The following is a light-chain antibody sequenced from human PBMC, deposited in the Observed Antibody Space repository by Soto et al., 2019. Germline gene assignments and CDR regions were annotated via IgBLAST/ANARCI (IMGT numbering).Light chain of an antibody. Sequence: EIVLTQSPGTLSLSPGERATLSCRASQSVSSSNLAWYQQKPGQAPRPLIYVASSRATGIPDRFSGSGFGTDLTLTISRLESEDFAVYYCQQYGSTPRTFGQGTKVEIK. V-gene: IGKV3-20*01. CDR1: QSVSSSN. CDR2: VAS. J-gene: IGKJ1*01. CDR3: QQYGSTPRT.